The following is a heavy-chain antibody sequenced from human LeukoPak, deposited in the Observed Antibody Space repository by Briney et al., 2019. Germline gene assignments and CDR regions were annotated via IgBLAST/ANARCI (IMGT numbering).Heavy chain of an antibody. V-gene: IGHV5-51*01. Sequence: GESLQISFKASGYSFTNYWNGWVRPMPGKGMEWIRIIYPGDSDTRYSPSFQGQVTISADKSISTAYLQWSSLKASDTAMYYCARRQIPYYFDNWGQGTLVTVSS. CDR2: IYPGDSDT. J-gene: IGHJ4*02. CDR3: ARRQIPYYFDN. CDR1: GYSFTNYW. D-gene: IGHD2-2*02.